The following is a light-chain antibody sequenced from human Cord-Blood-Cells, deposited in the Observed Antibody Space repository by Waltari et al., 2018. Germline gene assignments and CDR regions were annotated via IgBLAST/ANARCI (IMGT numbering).Light chain of an antibody. CDR1: SRDVGGYTH. CDR3: CSYAGSYTLV. Sequence: QSALTKPRSVSGSPGQSVTISCPGTSRDVGGYTHDPWYQQHPGKAPKLMIYDVSKRPSGVPDRFSGSKSGNTASLTISGLQAEDEADYYCCSYAGSYTLVFGGGTKLTVL. V-gene: IGLV2-11*01. J-gene: IGLJ3*02. CDR2: DVS.